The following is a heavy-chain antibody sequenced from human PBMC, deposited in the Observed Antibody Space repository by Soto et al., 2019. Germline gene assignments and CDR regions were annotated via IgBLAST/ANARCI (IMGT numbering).Heavy chain of an antibody. Sequence: SETLSLTCTVSGGSISSGDYYWRWSREPAGKVLEWIGYIYYSGSTYYSPSLKSRFTISVDTSKNQFSLKLSSVTAADTAVYYCARDIGGPFDYWGQGTLVTVSS. CDR1: GGSISSGDYY. D-gene: IGHD1-26*01. CDR2: IYYSGST. J-gene: IGHJ4*02. CDR3: ARDIGGPFDY. V-gene: IGHV4-30-4*01.